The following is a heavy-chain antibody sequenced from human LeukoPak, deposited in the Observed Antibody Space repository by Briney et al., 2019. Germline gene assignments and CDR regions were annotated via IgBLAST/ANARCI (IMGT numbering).Heavy chain of an antibody. D-gene: IGHD2-2*02. Sequence: SQTLSLTCTVSGGSISSGDYYWSWIRQPPGKGLEWIGYIYYSGSTNYNPSLKSRVTIPVDTSKNQFSLKLSSVTAADTAVYYCARALGYCSSTSCYTNAFDIWGQGTMVTVSS. CDR1: GGSISSGDYY. CDR2: IYYSGST. CDR3: ARALGYCSSTSCYTNAFDI. V-gene: IGHV4-30-4*01. J-gene: IGHJ3*02.